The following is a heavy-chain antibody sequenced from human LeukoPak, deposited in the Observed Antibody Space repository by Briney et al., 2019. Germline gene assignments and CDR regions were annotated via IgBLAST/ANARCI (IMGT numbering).Heavy chain of an antibody. Sequence: GGSLRLSCAASGFAFSDYYMSWIRQAPGKGLEWVSYISSSGSTIYYVDSVKGRFTISRDNAKNSLYLQMNSLRAEDTAVYYCASGVVVPAAFDYWGQGTLVTVSS. CDR3: ASGVVVPAAFDY. V-gene: IGHV3-11*01. CDR1: GFAFSDYY. D-gene: IGHD2-2*01. CDR2: ISSSGSTI. J-gene: IGHJ4*02.